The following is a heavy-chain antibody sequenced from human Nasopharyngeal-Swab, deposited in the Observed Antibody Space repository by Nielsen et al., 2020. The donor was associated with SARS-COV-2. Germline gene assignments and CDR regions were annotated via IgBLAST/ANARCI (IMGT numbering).Heavy chain of an antibody. CDR2: IWYDGSNK. CDR1: GFTFSSYG. D-gene: IGHD3-3*01. Sequence: GGSLRLSCAASGFTFSSYGMHWVRQAPGKGLEWVAVIWYDGSNKYYADSVKGRFAISRDNSKNTLYLQMNSLRAEDTAVYYCARDPGKETIFGVVNLYFDYWGQGTLVTVSS. J-gene: IGHJ4*02. V-gene: IGHV3-33*01. CDR3: ARDPGKETIFGVVNLYFDY.